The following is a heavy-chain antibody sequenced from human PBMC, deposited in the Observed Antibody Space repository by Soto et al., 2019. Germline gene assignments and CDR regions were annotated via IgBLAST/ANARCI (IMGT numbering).Heavy chain of an antibody. J-gene: IGHJ5*02. V-gene: IGHV3-23*01. CDR3: AKGQGWLQSYPGWFDP. D-gene: IGHD5-12*01. CDR1: GFTFSSYA. CDR2: ISGSGGST. Sequence: EVQLLESGGGLVQPGGSLRLSCAASGFTFSSYAMSWVRQAPGKGLEWVSAISGSGGSTYYADSVKGRFTISRDNSKNTLYLQMNSLRAEDTAVYYCAKGQGWLQSYPGWFDPWGQGTLVTVSS.